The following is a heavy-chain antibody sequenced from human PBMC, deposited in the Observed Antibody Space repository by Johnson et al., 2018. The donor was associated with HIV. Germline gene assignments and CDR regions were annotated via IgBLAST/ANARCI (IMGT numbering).Heavy chain of an antibody. CDR1: GFTFRSYG. CDR3: AREGGGTLVLGDEGAFDV. V-gene: IGHV3-7*01. J-gene: IGHJ3*01. CDR2: IKQDGSEK. D-gene: IGHD3-10*01. Sequence: VQLVESGGGVVQPGGSLRLSCAASGFTFRSYGMHWVRQAPGTGLEWVANIKQDGSEKYYVDSVKGRFTISRDNVKKSLYLQMNSLRAEDTAVYYCAREGGGTLVLGDEGAFDVWGQGTMVSVSS.